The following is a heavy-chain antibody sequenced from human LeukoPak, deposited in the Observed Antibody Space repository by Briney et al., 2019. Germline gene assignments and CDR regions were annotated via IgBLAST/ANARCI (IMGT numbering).Heavy chain of an antibody. D-gene: IGHD3-3*01. CDR2: IYTSGST. Sequence: SETLSLTCTVAGGSISSYYWSWIRQPPGKGLEWIGYIYTSGSTNYNPSLKRRVTISVDTSKNQFSLKLSCVTAADTAVYYCAIGELRFLEWLLLRRYYYYMYVGGKGTTVTVSS. V-gene: IGHV4-4*09. CDR3: AIGELRFLEWLLLRRYYYYMYV. CDR1: GGSISSYY. J-gene: IGHJ6*03.